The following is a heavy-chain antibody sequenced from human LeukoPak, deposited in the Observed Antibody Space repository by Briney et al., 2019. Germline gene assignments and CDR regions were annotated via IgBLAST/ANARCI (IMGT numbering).Heavy chain of an antibody. D-gene: IGHD2-15*01. J-gene: IGHJ5*02. CDR3: ARRYCSGGSCYSFRGDWFDP. CDR1: GFTFSSYG. Sequence: GGSLRLSCAASGFTFSSYGMHWVRQAPGKGLEWVAVIWYDGSNKYYADSVKGRFTISRDNSKNTLYLQMNSLRAEDTAVYYCARRYCSGGSCYSFRGDWFDPWGQGTLVTVSS. V-gene: IGHV3-33*01. CDR2: IWYDGSNK.